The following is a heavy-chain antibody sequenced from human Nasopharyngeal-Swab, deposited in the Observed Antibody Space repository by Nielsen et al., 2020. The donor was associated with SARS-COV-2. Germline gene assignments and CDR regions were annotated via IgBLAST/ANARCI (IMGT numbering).Heavy chain of an antibody. CDR2: INPNSGGT. J-gene: IGHJ6*02. V-gene: IGHV1-2*06. Sequence: ASVKVSCKASGYTFTGYYMHWVRQAPGQGLEWMGRINPNSGGTNYAQKFQGRVTMTRDTSISPAYMELSRLRSDDTAVYYCARESVDGPYYYYGMDVWGQGTTVTVSS. CDR3: ARESVDGPYYYYGMDV. CDR1: GYTFTGYY.